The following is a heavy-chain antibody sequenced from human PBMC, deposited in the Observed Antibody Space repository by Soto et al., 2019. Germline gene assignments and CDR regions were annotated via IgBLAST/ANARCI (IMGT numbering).Heavy chain of an antibody. D-gene: IGHD6-13*01. Sequence: QVPLVESGGGLVKPGGSLRLSCAASGFTFSDYYMSWIRQAPGKGLEWVSYISSSSSYTNYADSVKGRFTISRENAKNSLYLQMNSLRAEDTAVYYCARVTLLAAAGTAYYFDYWGQGTLVTVSS. J-gene: IGHJ4*02. CDR3: ARVTLLAAAGTAYYFDY. CDR2: ISSSSSYT. V-gene: IGHV3-11*05. CDR1: GFTFSDYY.